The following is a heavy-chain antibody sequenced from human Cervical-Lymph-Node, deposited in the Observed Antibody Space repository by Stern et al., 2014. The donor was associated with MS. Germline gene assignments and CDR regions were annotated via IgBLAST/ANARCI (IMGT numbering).Heavy chain of an antibody. CDR1: GGSISSGGYY. CDR2: LYYSRST. D-gene: IGHD1-26*01. CDR3: ARVSGSYFRYFDL. Sequence: QVQLQQSGPGLVKPSQTLSLTCTVSGGSISSGGYYWIWIRQHPGKGLEWIGYLYYSRSTSSNPSLKSRVTISVDTSKNQFSLKLSSVTAADTAVYYCARVSGSYFRYFDLWGRGTLVTVSS. J-gene: IGHJ2*01. V-gene: IGHV4-31*03.